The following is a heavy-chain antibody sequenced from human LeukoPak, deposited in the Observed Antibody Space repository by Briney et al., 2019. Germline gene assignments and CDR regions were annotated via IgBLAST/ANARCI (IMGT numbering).Heavy chain of an antibody. CDR2: INHSGST. V-gene: IGHV4-34*01. CDR3: AGGGNLGNWFDP. CDR1: GGSFSDYY. J-gene: IGHJ5*02. Sequence: SETLSLTCAVYGGSFSDYYWNWIRHPPGKGLEWIGEINHSGSTNYNPSLKSRVTISVDTSKNQFSLKLNSVTAADTAVYYCAGGGNLGNWFDPWGQGTPVTVSS.